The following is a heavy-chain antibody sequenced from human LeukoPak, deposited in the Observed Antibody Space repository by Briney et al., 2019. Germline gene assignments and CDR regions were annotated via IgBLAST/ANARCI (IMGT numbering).Heavy chain of an antibody. Sequence: GASVKVSCKASGGTFSSYAISWVRQAPGQGLEWMGGIIPIFGTANYAQKFQGRVTITADKSTSTVYMELSSLRSEDTAVYYCARDKDCSSTSCYYNYYYYYMDVWGKGTTVTVSS. CDR3: ARDKDCSSTSCYYNYYYYYMDV. CDR1: GGTFSSYA. V-gene: IGHV1-69*06. D-gene: IGHD2-2*01. J-gene: IGHJ6*03. CDR2: IIPIFGTA.